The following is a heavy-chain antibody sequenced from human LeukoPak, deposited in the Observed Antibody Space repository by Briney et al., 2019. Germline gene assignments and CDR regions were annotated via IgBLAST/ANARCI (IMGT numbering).Heavy chain of an antibody. J-gene: IGHJ4*02. CDR2: IYYSGST. D-gene: IGHD3-22*01. CDR3: ARLAYYYDSSGYYYVGYFDY. Sequence: SETLSLTCTVSGGSVSSGSYYWSWIRQPPGKGLEWIGHIYYSGSTNYNPSLKSRVTISVDTSKNQFSLKLSSVTAADTAVYYCARLAYYYDSSGYYYVGYFDYWGQGTLVTVSS. V-gene: IGHV4-61*01. CDR1: GGSVSSGSYY.